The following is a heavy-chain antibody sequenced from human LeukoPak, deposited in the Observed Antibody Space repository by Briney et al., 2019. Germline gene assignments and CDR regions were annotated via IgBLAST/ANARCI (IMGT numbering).Heavy chain of an antibody. Sequence: SETLSLTCAVYADSFSGYSWSWIRQSPGRGLEWIGDIKHGGRAKYNPSLKSRVTMSVDTSKNQFSLKLSSVTAADTAVYYCAKSLYGSGSYYNWFDPWGQGTLVTVSS. V-gene: IGHV4-34*01. D-gene: IGHD3-10*01. CDR3: AKSLYGSGSYYNWFDP. CDR2: IKHGGRA. J-gene: IGHJ5*02. CDR1: ADSFSGYS.